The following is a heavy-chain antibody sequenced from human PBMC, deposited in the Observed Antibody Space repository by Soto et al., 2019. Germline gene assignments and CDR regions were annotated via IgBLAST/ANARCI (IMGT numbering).Heavy chain of an antibody. J-gene: IGHJ5*01. CDR3: AKEGGSYSGWFDS. V-gene: IGHV1-18*01. CDR2: ISPYNGDT. D-gene: IGHD1-26*01. Sequence: QVQLVQSGAEVKKPGASVKVSCKTSGYNFISYGIMWVRQAPGQGLEWMGWISPYNGDTNYAQKNRGRIIMTTDKSTSPVYMELRSLTSDDTAVYYCAKEGGSYSGWFDSWGQGTLVTVSS. CDR1: GYNFISYG.